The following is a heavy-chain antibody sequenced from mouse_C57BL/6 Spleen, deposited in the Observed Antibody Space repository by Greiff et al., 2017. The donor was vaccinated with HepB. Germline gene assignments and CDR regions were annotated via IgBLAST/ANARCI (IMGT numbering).Heavy chain of an antibody. CDR2: ISNGGGST. CDR1: GFTFSDYY. J-gene: IGHJ4*01. D-gene: IGHD2-5*01. Sequence: EVQLVESGGGLVQPGGSLKLSCAASGFTFSDYYMYWVRQTPEKRLEWVAYISNGGGSTYYPDTVKGRFTISRDNAENTLYLQMSRLKSEDTAMYYCARRAYYSNPGYGDYWGQGTSVTVSS. CDR3: ARRAYYSNPGYGDY. V-gene: IGHV5-12*01.